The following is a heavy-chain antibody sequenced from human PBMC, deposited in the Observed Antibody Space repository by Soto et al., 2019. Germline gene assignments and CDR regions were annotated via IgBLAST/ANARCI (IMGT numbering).Heavy chain of an antibody. D-gene: IGHD6-6*01. CDR3: AKDRFATLAWEYSSSPGDPFDY. Sequence: GGSLRLSCAASGFTFSSYAMSWVRQAPGKGLEWVSAISGSGGSTYYADSVKGRFTISRDNSKNTLYLQMNSLRAEDTAVYYCAKDRFATLAWEYSSSPGDPFDYWGQGTLVTVSS. CDR2: ISGSGGST. J-gene: IGHJ4*02. V-gene: IGHV3-23*01. CDR1: GFTFSSYA.